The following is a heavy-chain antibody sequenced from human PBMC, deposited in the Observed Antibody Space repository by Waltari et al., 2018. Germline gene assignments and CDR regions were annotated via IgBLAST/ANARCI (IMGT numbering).Heavy chain of an antibody. D-gene: IGHD3-22*01. Sequence: EVQLVQSGAEVKKPGATVKISCKASGYTFSDYFMHWVQQAPGKGLEWVGRVDPKNGDTKYAEKFQGRVTITADTSIDTTYMEVSSLRPEDTAVYYCATYYYHSSGYYSNWFDPWGQGTLVTVSS. CDR2: VDPKNGDT. J-gene: IGHJ5*02. CDR3: ATYYYHSSGYYSNWFDP. CDR1: GYTFSDYF. V-gene: IGHV1-69-2*01.